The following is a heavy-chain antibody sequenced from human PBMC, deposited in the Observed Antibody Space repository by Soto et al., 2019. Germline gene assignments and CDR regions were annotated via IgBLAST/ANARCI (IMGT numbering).Heavy chain of an antibody. CDR3: ARATYYGSGSYYTPNWFDP. Sequence: SETLSITCTVSGGSISIYYWSWIRQPPEKVLEWIGYIYYSGSTNYNPSLKSRVTISVDTSKNQFSLKLSSVTAADTAVYYCARATYYGSGSYYTPNWFDPWGQGTLVTAPQ. D-gene: IGHD3-10*01. J-gene: IGHJ5*02. CDR2: IYYSGST. CDR1: GGSISIYY. V-gene: IGHV4-59*08.